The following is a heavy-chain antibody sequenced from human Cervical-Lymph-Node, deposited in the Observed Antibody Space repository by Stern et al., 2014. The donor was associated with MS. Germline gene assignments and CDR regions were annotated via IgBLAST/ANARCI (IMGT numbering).Heavy chain of an antibody. J-gene: IGHJ4*02. Sequence: EVQLVESGGGLVQPGASVRVSCEASAFVFSNSWMHWVRQVPGKGLVWVTAIKPDGTSALYVTSVKGRFIATRDNARNTLYLQMNSLRAEDTAFYYCARGMTSGAYRWGQGTLVTVSS. CDR2: IKPDGTSA. CDR1: AFVFSNSW. V-gene: IGHV3-74*02. CDR3: ARGMTSGAYR. D-gene: IGHD6-19*01.